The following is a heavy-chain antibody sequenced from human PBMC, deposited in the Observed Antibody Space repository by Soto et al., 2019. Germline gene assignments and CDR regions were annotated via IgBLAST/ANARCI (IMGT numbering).Heavy chain of an antibody. CDR3: AGDSHCHVGNCSMRGFDM. J-gene: IGHJ3*02. CDR1: GYGCSSHL. CDR2: IYPGNSNT. D-gene: IGHD2-15*01. V-gene: IGHV5-51*01. Sequence: GESLKISCKGSGYGCSSHLVAWLRQVPGKGLEWVGIIYPGNSNTMYSPSFQGQVTISADTALSTTYLQWDTLKPSEPALYFCAGDSHCHVGNCSMRGFDMWGQGPRVTASS.